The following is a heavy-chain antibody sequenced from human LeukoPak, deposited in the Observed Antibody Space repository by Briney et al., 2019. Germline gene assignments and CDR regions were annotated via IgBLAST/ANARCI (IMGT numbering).Heavy chain of an antibody. D-gene: IGHD3-3*01. CDR3: ARRARDDFWSGYFRSWYYYYGMDV. J-gene: IGHJ6*02. CDR2: IIPIFGTA. V-gene: IGHV1-69*13. Sequence: ASVNVSCKASGGTFSSYAISWVRQAPGQGLEWMGGIIPIFGTANYAQKFQGRVTITADESTSTAYMELSSLRSEDTAVYYCARRARDDFWSGYFRSWYYYYGMDVWGQGTTVTVSS. CDR1: GGTFSSYA.